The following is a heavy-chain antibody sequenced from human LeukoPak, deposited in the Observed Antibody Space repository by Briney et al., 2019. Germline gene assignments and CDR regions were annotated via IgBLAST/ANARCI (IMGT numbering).Heavy chain of an antibody. J-gene: IGHJ6*02. D-gene: IGHD3-16*01. CDR3: AKTRGHDMDV. V-gene: IGHV3-23*01. CDR1: GFSFSTYG. CDR2: ISGSAAGGGT. Sequence: PGGCLRLSCAASGFSFSTYGMSWVRQAPGKGLDWVSAISGSAAGGGTYYADSVRGRFTIARDNSQNTLYLQMSSLRAEDTAVYYCAKTRGHDMDVWGQGTTVIVSS.